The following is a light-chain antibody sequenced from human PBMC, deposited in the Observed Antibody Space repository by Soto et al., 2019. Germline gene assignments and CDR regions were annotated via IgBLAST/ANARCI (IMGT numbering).Light chain of an antibody. CDR3: QQYNTYSYT. J-gene: IGKJ2*01. V-gene: IGKV1-5*01. CDR2: DAS. Sequence: DIPMTQSPSTLSASVGDRGTISCRASQSISNCLAWYQQKPGKAPKLLIYDASSLEDGAPSRFSGSGSGTEFSLTISSLRPDDFATYYCQQYNTYSYTFGQGTRLEIK. CDR1: QSISNC.